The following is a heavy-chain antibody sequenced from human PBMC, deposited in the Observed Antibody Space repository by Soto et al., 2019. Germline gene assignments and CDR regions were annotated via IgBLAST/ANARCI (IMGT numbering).Heavy chain of an antibody. V-gene: IGHV3-33*01. D-gene: IGHD2-15*01. Sequence: GGSLILSCAASGFTFSSYGMHWVRQAPGKGLEWVAVIWYDGSNKYYADSVKGRFTISRDNSKNTLYLQMNSLRAEDTAVYYCARGFLHCSGGSCYSALDYWGQGTLVTVSS. J-gene: IGHJ4*02. CDR3: ARGFLHCSGGSCYSALDY. CDR2: IWYDGSNK. CDR1: GFTFSSYG.